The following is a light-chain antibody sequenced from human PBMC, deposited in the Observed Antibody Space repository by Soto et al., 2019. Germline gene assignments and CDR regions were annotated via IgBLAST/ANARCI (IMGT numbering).Light chain of an antibody. Sequence: ESVMTQSPGTLALSPGERATLSCRASQSVSSSYFAWYHQKAGQAPRLLIYGASRRAASIPDRFSCSGSGTDFTLTISRLEPEDFAVYYCHQYDSSHLTFGGGTKVEIK. CDR2: GAS. V-gene: IGKV3-20*01. J-gene: IGKJ4*01. CDR3: HQYDSSHLT. CDR1: QSVSSSY.